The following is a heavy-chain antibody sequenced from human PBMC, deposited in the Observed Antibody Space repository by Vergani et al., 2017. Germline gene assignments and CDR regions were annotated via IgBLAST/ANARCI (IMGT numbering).Heavy chain of an antibody. CDR3: SRSIVSRNPPDYFDN. J-gene: IGHJ4*02. CDR1: GGSLSGYY. V-gene: IGHV4-59*01. D-gene: IGHD1-14*01. CDR2: VEDSGYF. Sequence: QVQLQESGPGLVRPSETLSLTCTVSGGSLSGYYWNWIRQTPGEGLEWIGYVEDSGYFNYNPSLKTRGSMSSDTSNNQFYLMLSSVTVADTAVYYCSRSIVSRNPPDYFDNWGQGTLVTVSS.